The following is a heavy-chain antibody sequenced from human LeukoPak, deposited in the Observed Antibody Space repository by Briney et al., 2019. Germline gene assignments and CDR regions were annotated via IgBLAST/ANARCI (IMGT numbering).Heavy chain of an antibody. CDR1: GGSISSSGYY. CDR3: ARHEYSGSYYGLSWFEP. CDR2: IYYSGST. J-gene: IGHJ5*02. Sequence: PSEPLSLTCTVSGGSISSSGYYWGWIRQPPGKGLEWIASIYYSGSTYYNPSLKSRVTISVDTSKNQLSLKLSSLTSADTAVYYCARHEYSGSYYGLSWFEPWGQGTLVTVSS. V-gene: IGHV4-39*01. D-gene: IGHD1-26*01.